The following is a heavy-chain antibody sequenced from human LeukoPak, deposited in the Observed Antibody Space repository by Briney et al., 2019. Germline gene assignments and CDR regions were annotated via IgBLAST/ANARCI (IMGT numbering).Heavy chain of an antibody. J-gene: IGHJ4*02. V-gene: IGHV4-31*03. CDR3: ARNTLPRY. CDR1: GGSISSGGYY. Sequence: PSETLSLTCTVSGGSISSGGYYWSWIRQHPGKGLEWIGFIYYSGSIHYNPSLRNRVTISLYTSKNQFSLMLTSVTAADTAVYYCARNTLPRYWGQGTLVTVSS. CDR2: IYYSGSI.